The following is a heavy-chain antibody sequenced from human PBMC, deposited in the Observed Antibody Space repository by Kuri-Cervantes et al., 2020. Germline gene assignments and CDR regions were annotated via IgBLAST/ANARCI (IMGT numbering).Heavy chain of an antibody. V-gene: IGHV3-74*01. Sequence: GESLKISCAASGFTFSSYWMHWVRQAPGKGLVWVSRINSDGSSTSYADSVKGRFTISRDNAKNTLYLQMNSLRAEDTAVYYCARGRYCSSTSCWDWFDPRGQGTLVTVSS. CDR3: ARGRYCSSTSCWDWFDP. CDR1: GFTFSSYW. D-gene: IGHD2-2*01. CDR2: INSDGSST. J-gene: IGHJ5*02.